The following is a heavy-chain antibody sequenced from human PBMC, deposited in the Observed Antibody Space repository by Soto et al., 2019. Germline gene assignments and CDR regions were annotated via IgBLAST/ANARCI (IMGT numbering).Heavy chain of an antibody. CDR3: AKEIAVAGDLDY. J-gene: IGHJ4*01. V-gene: IGHV3-23*01. CDR1: GFTFSKYA. CDR2: INSYEYGP. Sequence: GGSLRLSCAASGFTFSKYALTWVRQSPGKGLEWVSAINSYEYGPYYIDSVRGRFTISRDNSKNTLYLQMDSLRPEDTAVYYCAKEIAVAGDLDYWGHGTLVTVSS. D-gene: IGHD6-19*01.